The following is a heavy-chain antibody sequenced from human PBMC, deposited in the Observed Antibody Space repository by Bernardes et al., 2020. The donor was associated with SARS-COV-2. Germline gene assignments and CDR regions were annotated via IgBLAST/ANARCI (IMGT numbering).Heavy chain of an antibody. D-gene: IGHD6-19*01. J-gene: IGHJ4*02. CDR1: GFTFSNYA. Sequence: GGSLRLSCAASGFTFSNYAMTWVRQAPGKGLEWVSAISGSGATTFYADSVQGRFTISRDNSKNTLFLQMSGLRDEDTALYYCAKGRIAVAESLDYWGQGTVITVSS. CDR2: ISGSGATT. V-gene: IGHV3-23*01. CDR3: AKGRIAVAESLDY.